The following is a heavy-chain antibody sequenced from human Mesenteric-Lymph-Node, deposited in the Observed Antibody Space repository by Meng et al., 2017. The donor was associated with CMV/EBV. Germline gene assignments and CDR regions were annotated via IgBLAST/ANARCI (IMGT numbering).Heavy chain of an antibody. V-gene: IGHV1-2*02. CDR1: RYPFTGYY. J-gene: IGHJ4*02. CDR2: INPYNGDT. Sequence: ASRYPFTGYYMHWVRPAPGQGLEWMGWINPYNGDTDYAQKFQGRVTMTRDTSVSTANMEVSRLRSDDTALYFCARGYYDNSNYPFDFWGQGALVTVSS. D-gene: IGHD3-22*01. CDR3: ARGYYDNSNYPFDF.